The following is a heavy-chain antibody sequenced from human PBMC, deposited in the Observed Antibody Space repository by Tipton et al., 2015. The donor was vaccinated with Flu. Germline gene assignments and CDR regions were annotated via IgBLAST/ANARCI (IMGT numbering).Heavy chain of an antibody. CDR1: GFTFSDYY. J-gene: IGHJ5*02. D-gene: IGHD2-15*01. V-gene: IGHV3-11*04. CDR3: ARGVVVVAAGWFDP. Sequence: SLRLSCAASGFTFSDYYMSWIRQAPGKGLEWVSYISSSSSTIYYADSVKGRFTISRDNAKNSLYLQMNSLRAEDTAVYYCARGVVVVAAGWFDPWGQGTLVTVSS. CDR2: ISSSSSTI.